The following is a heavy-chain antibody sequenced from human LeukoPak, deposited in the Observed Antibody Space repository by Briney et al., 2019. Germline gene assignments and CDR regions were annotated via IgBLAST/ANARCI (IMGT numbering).Heavy chain of an antibody. J-gene: IGHJ6*02. CDR3: ARGLQDRITIFGVVIIRYYYYGMDV. D-gene: IGHD3-3*01. CDR1: GYTFTSYG. V-gene: IGHV1-18*01. CDR2: ISAYNGNT. Sequence: ASVKVSCKASGYTFTSYGISWVRQAPGQGLEWMGWISAYNGNTNYAQKLQGRDTMTTDTSTSTAYMELRSLRSDGTAVYYCARGLQDRITIFGVVIIRYYYYGMDVWGQGTTVTVSS.